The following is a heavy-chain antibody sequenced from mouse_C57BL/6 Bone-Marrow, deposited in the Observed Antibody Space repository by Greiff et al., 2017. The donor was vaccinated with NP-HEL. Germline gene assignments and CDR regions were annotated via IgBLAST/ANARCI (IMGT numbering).Heavy chain of an antibody. V-gene: IGHV1-72*01. CDR2: IYPNSGGT. Sequence: VQLQQPGAELVKPGASVKLSCKASGYTFTSYWMHWVKQRPGRGLEWIGRIYPNSGGTKYNEKFKSKATLTVDKHSSTAYMQRSSLTSEYAAVYYCARYRPYYSNYDYAMDYWGQGTSVTVSS. CDR1: GYTFTSYW. CDR3: ARYRPYYSNYDYAMDY. J-gene: IGHJ4*01. D-gene: IGHD2-5*01.